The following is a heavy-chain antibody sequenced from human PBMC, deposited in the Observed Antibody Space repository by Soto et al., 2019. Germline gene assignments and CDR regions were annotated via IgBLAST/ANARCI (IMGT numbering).Heavy chain of an antibody. V-gene: IGHV1-18*01. CDR2: ISAYNGNT. CDR1: GYTFTSYG. CDR3: ARDAREVVVIWNWLDP. J-gene: IGHJ5*02. Sequence: EASVKVSCKASGYTFTSYGISWVRQAPGQGLEWMGWISAYNGNTNYAQKLQGRVTMTTDTSTSTAYMELRSLRSDDTAVYYCARDAREVVVIWNWLDPWGQGTLVTVSS. D-gene: IGHD3-22*01.